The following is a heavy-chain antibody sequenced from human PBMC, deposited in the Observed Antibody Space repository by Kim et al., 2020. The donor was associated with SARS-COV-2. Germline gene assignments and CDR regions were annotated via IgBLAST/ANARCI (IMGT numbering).Heavy chain of an antibody. CDR2: INSDGSST. J-gene: IGHJ1*01. D-gene: IGHD2-15*01. V-gene: IGHV3-74*01. CDR3: ARGGMVGAVPMRYFQH. Sequence: GGSLRLSCAASGFTFSSYWMHWVRQAPGKGLVWVSRINSDGSSTNYADSVKGRFTISRDNAKNTPYLQMSSLRAEDTAVYYCARGGMVGAVPMRYFQHWGQGTLVTVSS. CDR1: GFTFSSYW.